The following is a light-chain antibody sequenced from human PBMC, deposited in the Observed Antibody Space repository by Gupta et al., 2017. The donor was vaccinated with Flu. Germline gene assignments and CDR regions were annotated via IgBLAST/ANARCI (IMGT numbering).Light chain of an antibody. CDR3: QQSYNTPRT. CDR2: GAS. Sequence: DIQMTQSPSPLSASVGDRVTITCRASQSISSYLNWYQQKPGKAPKLLIYGASTLQSGVPSRFSGSGSGTDFILTISSLQPEDFATYYCQQSYNTPRTFGQGTKVENK. CDR1: QSISSY. J-gene: IGKJ1*01. V-gene: IGKV1-39*01.